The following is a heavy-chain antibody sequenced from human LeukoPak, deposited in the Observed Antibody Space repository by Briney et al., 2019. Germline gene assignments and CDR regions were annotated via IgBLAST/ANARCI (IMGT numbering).Heavy chain of an antibody. V-gene: IGHV3-48*03. CDR1: GFTFSSYE. Sequence: TGGSLRLSCAASGFTFSSYEMNWVRQAPGKGLEWVSYISSSGSTIYYADSVKGRFTISRDNAKNSLYLQMNSLRAEDTAVYYCARGPYYYDPGDFDYWGRGTLVTVSS. CDR3: ARGPYYYDPGDFDY. CDR2: ISSSGSTI. J-gene: IGHJ4*02. D-gene: IGHD3-10*01.